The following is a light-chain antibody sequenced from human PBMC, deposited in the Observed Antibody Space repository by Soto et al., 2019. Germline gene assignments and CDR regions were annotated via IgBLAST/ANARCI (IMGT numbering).Light chain of an antibody. J-gene: IGLJ1*01. CDR1: NSGSKS. V-gene: IGLV3-21*02. Sequence: SYELTQPPSVSVAPGQTARITCGGNNSGSKSVHGYQQKPGQAPVLVVYDGSDRPSGIAERFSGSNSGNTATLTFSRVEAGDEADYYCQVWDSSSDHYVFGTGTKVTVL. CDR2: DGS. CDR3: QVWDSSSDHYV.